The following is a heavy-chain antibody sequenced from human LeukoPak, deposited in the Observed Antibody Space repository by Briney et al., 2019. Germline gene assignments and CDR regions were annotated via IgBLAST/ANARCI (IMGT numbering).Heavy chain of an antibody. CDR1: GGSISSGGYY. D-gene: IGHD3-3*01. Sequence: PSETLSLTCTVSGGSISSGGYYWSWIRQPPGKGLEWIGYIYHSGSTYYNPSLKSRVTISVDRSKNQFSLKLSSVTAADTAVYYCARSQNKISHTTICFDIWGQGTMVTVSS. CDR2: IYHSGST. J-gene: IGHJ3*02. CDR3: ARSQNKISHTTICFDI. V-gene: IGHV4-30-2*01.